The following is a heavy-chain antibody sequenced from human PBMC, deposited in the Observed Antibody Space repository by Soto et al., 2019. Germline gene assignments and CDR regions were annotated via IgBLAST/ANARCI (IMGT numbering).Heavy chain of an antibody. V-gene: IGHV3-73*01. D-gene: IGHD2-8*01. J-gene: IGHJ6*03. CDR1: GFTFSGSA. Sequence: GGSLRLSCAASGFTFSGSAMHWVRQASGKGLEWVGRIRSKANSYATAYAASVKGRFTISRDDSKNTAYLQMNSLKTEDTAVYYCTSPNGGSPRSNGPKIYYYYYMDVWGKGTTVTVSS. CDR3: TSPNGGSPRSNGPKIYYYYYMDV. CDR2: IRSKANSYAT.